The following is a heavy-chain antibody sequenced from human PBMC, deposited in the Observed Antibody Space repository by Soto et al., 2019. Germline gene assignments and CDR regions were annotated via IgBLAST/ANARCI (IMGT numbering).Heavy chain of an antibody. D-gene: IGHD3-16*01. CDR1: GFTFSSYA. CDR2: ISYDGSNK. V-gene: IGHV3-30-3*01. CDR3: ARATYDYVWGSRLDCFDY. Sequence: PGGSLRLSCAASGFTFSSYAMHWVRQAPGKGLEWVAVISYDGSNKYYADSVKGRFTISRDNSKNTLYLQMNSLRAEDTAVYYCARATYDYVWGSRLDCFDYWGQGTLVTVSS. J-gene: IGHJ4*02.